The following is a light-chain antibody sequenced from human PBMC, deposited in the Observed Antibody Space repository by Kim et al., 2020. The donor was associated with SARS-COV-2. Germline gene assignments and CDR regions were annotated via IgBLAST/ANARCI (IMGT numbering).Light chain of an antibody. CDR2: GAS. V-gene: IGKV3-15*01. Sequence: SVSPGERAPLSCRASQRIGDNLAWYHQKVGQAPRVLIYGASTRATGVPARFSGTGSETEFSLTISSLQSEDLGVYYCQQYDNGWTFGQGTKVGIK. J-gene: IGKJ1*01. CDR3: QQYDNGWT. CDR1: QRIGDN.